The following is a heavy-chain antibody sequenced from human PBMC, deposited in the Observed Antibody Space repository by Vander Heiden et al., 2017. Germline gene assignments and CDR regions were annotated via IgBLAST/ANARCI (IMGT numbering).Heavy chain of an antibody. Sequence: EVQLVEYGGGLVKPGGSLRLSCAASGFTFSSYSMNWVRQAPGKGLEWVSSISSSSSYIYYADSVKGRFTISRDNAKNSLYLQMNSLRAEDTAVYYWASITGTTGGDAFDIWGQGTMVTVSS. D-gene: IGHD1-20*01. CDR2: ISSSSSYI. V-gene: IGHV3-21*01. J-gene: IGHJ3*02. CDR1: GFTFSSYS. CDR3: ASITGTTGGDAFDI.